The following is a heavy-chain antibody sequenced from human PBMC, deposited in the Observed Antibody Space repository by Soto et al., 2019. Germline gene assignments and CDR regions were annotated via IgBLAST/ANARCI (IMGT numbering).Heavy chain of an antibody. V-gene: IGHV1-2*02. Sequence: ASVKVSCKASGYTFSNHYVHWVRQAPGQGLEWMGWINPSSGGTNYAQKFRGRVTMTRDTSIGTAYMELTNVTYDDTAVYFCARQSTYSLGWHHDYWGQGTLVTAPQ. J-gene: IGHJ4*02. CDR1: GYTFSNHY. CDR2: INPSSGGT. D-gene: IGHD6-19*01. CDR3: ARQSTYSLGWHHDY.